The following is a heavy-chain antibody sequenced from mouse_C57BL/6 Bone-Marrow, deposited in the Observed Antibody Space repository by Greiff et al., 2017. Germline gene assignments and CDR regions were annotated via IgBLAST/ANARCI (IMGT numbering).Heavy chain of an antibody. V-gene: IGHV1-59*01. J-gene: IGHJ2*01. CDR1: GYTFTSYW. CDR3: ARSYYYGSSWIY. D-gene: IGHD1-1*01. CDR2: IAPSDSYT. Sequence: QVQLQQPGAELVRPGTSVKLSCKASGYTFTSYWMHWVKQRPGQGLEWIGVIAPSDSYTNYNQKFKGKATLTVDTSSSTAYMQLSSRTSEDSAVYYCARSYYYGSSWIYWGQGTTLTVSS.